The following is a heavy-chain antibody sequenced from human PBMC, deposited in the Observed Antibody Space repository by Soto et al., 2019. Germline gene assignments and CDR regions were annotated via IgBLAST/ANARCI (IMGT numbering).Heavy chain of an antibody. J-gene: IGHJ3*01. Sequence: GESLKISCKGSGYTFTINWIGWVLQMPGKGLEWMGIIFPIDSDTRYSPSSQGQVTISADNSISTAYLQWSSLKASDTAIYYCATPGGRDFNAFDVWGQGTMVTVSS. D-gene: IGHD2-21*02. CDR2: IFPIDSDT. CDR1: GYTFTINW. V-gene: IGHV5-51*01. CDR3: ATPGGRDFNAFDV.